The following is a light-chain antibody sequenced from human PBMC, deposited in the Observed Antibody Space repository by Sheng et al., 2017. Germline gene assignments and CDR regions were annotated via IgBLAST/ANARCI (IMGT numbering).Light chain of an antibody. J-gene: IGKJ5*01. V-gene: IGKV3-15*01. CDR1: QSVSSY. Sequence: EIVMTQSPATLSVSPGERATLSCRASQSVSSYLAWYQQKPGQAPQAPHLWCIHQGHWYPSQVQWQWGLGTEFTLTISSLQSEDFAVYYCQHYNNWPITFGQGTRLEIK. CDR2: CI. CDR3: QHYNNWPIT.